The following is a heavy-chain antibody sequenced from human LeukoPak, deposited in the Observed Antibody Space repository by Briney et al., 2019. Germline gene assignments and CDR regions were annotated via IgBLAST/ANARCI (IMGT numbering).Heavy chain of an antibody. Sequence: GGSLRLSCAASGFTFSNYWMHWVRQAPGKGLVWVSRIKGDGSHTIYADSVKGRFTISRDNSKNTLYLQMNSLRAEDTAVYYCAKGGAAARPVRAFDIWGQGTMVTVSS. CDR3: AKGGAAARPVRAFDI. J-gene: IGHJ3*02. CDR1: GFTFSNYW. CDR2: IKGDGSHT. V-gene: IGHV3-74*01. D-gene: IGHD6-13*01.